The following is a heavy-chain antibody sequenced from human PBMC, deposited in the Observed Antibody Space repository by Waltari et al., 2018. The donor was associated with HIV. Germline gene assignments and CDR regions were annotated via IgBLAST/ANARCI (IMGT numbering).Heavy chain of an antibody. V-gene: IGHV3-66*01. J-gene: IGHJ6*02. CDR2: IYSGGNT. CDR3: ARDTLNFYFGLDA. Sequence: EVQLVESGGGLVQPGGSLRLSCAASGFTVSSNYMNWVRQAPGKGLEWVSVIYSGGNTYYADSVKGRFTISRDNTKNSLELQMNNLRDEDTAVYYCARDTLNFYFGLDAWGQGTTVTVSS. D-gene: IGHD3-9*01. CDR1: GFTVSSNY.